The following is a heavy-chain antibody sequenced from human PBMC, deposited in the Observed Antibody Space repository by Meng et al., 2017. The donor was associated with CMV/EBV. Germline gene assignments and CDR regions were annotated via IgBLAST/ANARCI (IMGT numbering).Heavy chain of an antibody. CDR1: GFTFSSYA. CDR2: ISYDGSNK. CDR3: ARDDFDYYGMDV. J-gene: IGHJ6*02. Sequence: GESLKIPCAASGFTFSSYAMHWVRQAPGKGLEWVAVISYDGSNKYYADSVKGRFTISRDNSKNTLYLQMNSLRAEDTAVYYCARDDFDYYGMDVWGQGTTVTVSS. D-gene: IGHD3/OR15-3a*01. V-gene: IGHV3-30*04.